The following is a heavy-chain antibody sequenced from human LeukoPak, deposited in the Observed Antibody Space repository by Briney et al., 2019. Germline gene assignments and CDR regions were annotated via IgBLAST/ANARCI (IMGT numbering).Heavy chain of an antibody. CDR1: GGSISSYY. V-gene: IGHV4-4*07. CDR3: ARDLSGAPGVNWFDP. Sequence: PSETLSLTCTVSGGSISSYYWSWIRQPAGKGLEWIGRVYTSGSIYYNPSLTSRVTMSVDTSTNQFSLKLTSVTAADTAVYYCARDLSGAPGVNWFDPWGQGTLVTVSS. D-gene: IGHD7-27*01. J-gene: IGHJ5*02. CDR2: VYTSGSI.